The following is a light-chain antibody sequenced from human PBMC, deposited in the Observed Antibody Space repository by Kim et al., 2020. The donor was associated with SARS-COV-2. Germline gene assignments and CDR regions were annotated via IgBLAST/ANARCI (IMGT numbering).Light chain of an antibody. CDR1: QDVSSY. Sequence: AIRMTQSPSSLSASTGDRVTITCRASQDVSSYLAWYQQKPGKAPNLLIYAASTLRSGVPSRFSGSRSGTDFTLTISWLQSEDFATYYCQQYSSYPITFGQGTRPEIK. V-gene: IGKV1-8*01. CDR2: AAS. CDR3: QQYSSYPIT. J-gene: IGKJ5*01.